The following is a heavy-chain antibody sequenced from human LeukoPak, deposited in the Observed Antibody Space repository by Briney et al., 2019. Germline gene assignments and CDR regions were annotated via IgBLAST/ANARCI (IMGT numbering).Heavy chain of an antibody. CDR1: GFTFSSYS. CDR3: ARDIVDSSSWYYFDY. V-gene: IGHV3-21*01. Sequence: PGGSLRLSCAASGFTFSSYSMNWVRQAPGKGLEWVSSISSSSSYIYYADSVKGRFTISRDNAKNSLYLQMNSLRAEDTAVYYCARDIVDSSSWYYFDYWGQGTLVTVSS. J-gene: IGHJ4*02. CDR2: ISSSSSYI. D-gene: IGHD6-13*01.